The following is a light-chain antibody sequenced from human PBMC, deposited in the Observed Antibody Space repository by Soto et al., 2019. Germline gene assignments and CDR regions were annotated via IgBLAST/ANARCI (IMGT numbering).Light chain of an antibody. CDR3: QQYGTSPPYT. CDR1: QSVSSSY. J-gene: IGKJ5*01. Sequence: EIVLTQSPGTLSLSPGERAALSCRAIQSVSSSYLAWYQQKPGQAPRLLIYGASSRATGIPDRFSGSGSGTDFTLTINRLEPEDFAVYYCQQYGTSPPYTFGQGTRLEIK. V-gene: IGKV3-20*01. CDR2: GAS.